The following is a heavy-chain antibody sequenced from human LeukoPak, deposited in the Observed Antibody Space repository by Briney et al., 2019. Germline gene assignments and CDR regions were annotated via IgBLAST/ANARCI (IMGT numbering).Heavy chain of an antibody. CDR2: MYIGGTS. V-gene: IGHV4-4*07. Sequence: KTSETLSLTCSVSGGSFSNFFWSWIRQPAGKGLEWIGRMYIGGTSNYNPSLKSRVNMSLDTSKNHFSLNLTSVTAADTAVYYCARETAVAGRGVDYWGQGTLVTDSS. CDR1: GGSFSNFF. CDR3: ARETAVAGRGVDY. J-gene: IGHJ4*02. D-gene: IGHD6-19*01.